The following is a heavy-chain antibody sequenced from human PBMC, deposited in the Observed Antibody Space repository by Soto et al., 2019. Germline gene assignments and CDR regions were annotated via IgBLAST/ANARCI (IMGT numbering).Heavy chain of an antibody. Sequence: QVQLVESGGGVVQPGRSLRLSCAASGFTFSSYAMHWVRQAPGKGLEWVAVISYNGSNKYYADSVKGRFTISRDNSKNTLYLQMNSQRAEDTAVDYCARECRYSPNYYFDYRGQGTLVTVSS. CDR2: ISYNGSNK. CDR3: ARECRYSPNYYFDY. CDR1: GFTFSSYA. J-gene: IGHJ4*02. V-gene: IGHV3-30-3*01. D-gene: IGHD5-18*01.